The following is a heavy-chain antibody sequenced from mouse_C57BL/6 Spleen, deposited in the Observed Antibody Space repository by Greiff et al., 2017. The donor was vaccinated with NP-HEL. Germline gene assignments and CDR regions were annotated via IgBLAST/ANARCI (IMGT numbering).Heavy chain of an antibody. CDR2: ISDGGSYT. V-gene: IGHV5-4*01. CDR3: ARDLGDGYPLDY. J-gene: IGHJ2*01. Sequence: EVQLQESGGGLVKPGGSLKLSCAASGFTFSSYAMSWVRQTPEKRLEWVATISDGGSYTYYPDNVKGRFTISRDNAKNNLYLQMSHLKSEDTAMYYCARDLGDGYPLDYWGQGTTLTVSS. CDR1: GFTFSSYA. D-gene: IGHD2-3*01.